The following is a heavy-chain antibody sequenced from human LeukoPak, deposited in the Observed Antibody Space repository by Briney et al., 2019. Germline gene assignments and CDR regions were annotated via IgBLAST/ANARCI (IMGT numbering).Heavy chain of an antibody. CDR1: GFTFSSYS. D-gene: IGHD6-19*01. J-gene: IGHJ4*02. V-gene: IGHV3-21*01. Sequence: GGSLRLSCAASGFTFSSYSMNWVRQAPGKGLEWVSSISSSSSYIYYADSVKGRFTISRDNAKNSLYLQMNSLRGEDTAMYYCARVQGGGYRTAVYWGQGTLVTVSS. CDR3: ARVQGGGYRTAVY. CDR2: ISSSSSYI.